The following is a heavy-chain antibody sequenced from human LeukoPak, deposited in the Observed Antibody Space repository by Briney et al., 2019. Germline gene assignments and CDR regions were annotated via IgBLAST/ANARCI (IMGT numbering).Heavy chain of an antibody. J-gene: IGHJ6*02. Sequence: ASVKVSCTASGYTFTSYYMHWVRQAPEQGLEWMGIINPSGGSTTYAQKFQGSVTMTRDTSTSTVYMELSSLRSEDTAVYYCAREYQASYGMDVWGQGTTVTVSS. D-gene: IGHD2-2*01. CDR1: GYTFTSYY. V-gene: IGHV1-46*01. CDR3: AREYQASYGMDV. CDR2: INPSGGST.